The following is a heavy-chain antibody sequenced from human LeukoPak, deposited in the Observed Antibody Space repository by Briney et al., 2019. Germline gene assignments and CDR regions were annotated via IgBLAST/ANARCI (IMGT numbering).Heavy chain of an antibody. D-gene: IGHD6-13*01. V-gene: IGHV3-7*01. CDR1: GFTFSSYW. Sequence: PGGSLRLSCAASGFTFSSYWMSWVRQAPGKGLEWVANIKQDGSEKYYVDSVKGRFTISRDNAKNSLYLQMNSLRAEDTAVYYCARDHGYSSSWYGAPYYYYGMDVWGQGTTVTVSS. CDR3: ARDHGYSSSWYGAPYYYYGMDV. CDR2: IKQDGSEK. J-gene: IGHJ6*02.